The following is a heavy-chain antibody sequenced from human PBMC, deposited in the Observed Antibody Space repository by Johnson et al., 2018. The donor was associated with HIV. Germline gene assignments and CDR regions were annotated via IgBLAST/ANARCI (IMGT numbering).Heavy chain of an antibody. Sequence: VQLVESGGGVVRPGGSLRLYCAASGFTFDDYGMSWVRQAPGKGLEWVSGISWNSGSIGYADSVKGRFTISRDNAKNSLYLQMNSLRAEDTAVYYCARGDGYRRAFDIWGQGTVVTVSS. CDR2: ISWNSGSI. CDR1: GFTFDDYG. D-gene: IGHD1-1*01. V-gene: IGHV3-20*04. J-gene: IGHJ3*02. CDR3: ARGDGYRRAFDI.